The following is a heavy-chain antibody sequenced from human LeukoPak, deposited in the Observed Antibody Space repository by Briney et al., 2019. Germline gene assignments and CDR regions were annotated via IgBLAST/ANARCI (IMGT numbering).Heavy chain of an antibody. V-gene: IGHV3-53*01. CDR3: ARYPGATRAGFDY. CDR1: GFTVSSNY. D-gene: IGHD1-1*01. CDR2: IYSGGST. J-gene: IGHJ4*02. Sequence: GGSLRLSCAASGFTVSSNYMSWVRQAPGKGLEWVSVIYSGGSTYYADSVKGRFTISRDNSKNTLYLQMNSLRAEDTAVYYCARYPGATRAGFDYWGQGTLVTVSS.